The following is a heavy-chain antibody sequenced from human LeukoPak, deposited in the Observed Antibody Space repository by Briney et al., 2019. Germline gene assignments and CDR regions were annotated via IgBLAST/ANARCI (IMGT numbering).Heavy chain of an antibody. CDR3: ARGGKFTYYYGSGSEYYFDY. Sequence: GGSLRLSCAASGFTFSSYSMNWVRQAPGKGLEWVSSISSSSSYIYHADSVKGRFTISRDNAKNSLYLQMNSLRAEDTAVYYCARGGKFTYYYGSGSEYYFDYWGQGTLVTVSS. CDR2: ISSSSSYI. CDR1: GFTFSSYS. J-gene: IGHJ4*02. D-gene: IGHD3-10*01. V-gene: IGHV3-21*01.